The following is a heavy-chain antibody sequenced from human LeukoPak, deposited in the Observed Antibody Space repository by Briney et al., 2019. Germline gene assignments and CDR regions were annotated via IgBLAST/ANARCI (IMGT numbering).Heavy chain of an antibody. J-gene: IGHJ4*02. CDR1: GFTFSSYA. CDR2: ISYDGSNK. V-gene: IGHV3-30-3*01. D-gene: IGHD6-13*01. CDR3: ARRPGIAAAAS. Sequence: GGSLRLSCAASGFTFSSYAMHWVRQAPGKGLEWVAVISYDGSNKYYADPVKGRFTISRDNSKNTLYLQMNSLRAEDTAVYYCARRPGIAAAASWGQGTLVTVSS.